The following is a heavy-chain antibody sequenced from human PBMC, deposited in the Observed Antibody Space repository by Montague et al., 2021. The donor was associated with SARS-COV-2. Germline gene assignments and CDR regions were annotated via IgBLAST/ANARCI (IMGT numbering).Heavy chain of an antibody. CDR2: INHSGST. CDR1: GGSFSGYY. CDR3: ARGARQGYGFRLGSFDS. J-gene: IGHJ4*02. Sequence: SETLSLTCAVYGGSFSGYYWNWIRQPPGKGLQWIGEINHSGSTNYNPSLKSRVIMSVDTSKNQFPLKLSSVTAADTAVYYCARGARQGYGFRLGSFDSWGQGTLVTVSS. V-gene: IGHV4-34*01. D-gene: IGHD3-10*01.